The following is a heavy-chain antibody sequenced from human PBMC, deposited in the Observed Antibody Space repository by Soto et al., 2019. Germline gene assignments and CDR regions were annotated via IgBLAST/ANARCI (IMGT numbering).Heavy chain of an antibody. Sequence: QVQLVESGGGVVQPGRSLRLSCAASGFTFSSYGMHWVRQAPGKGLEWVAVIWYDGSNKYYADSVKGRFTISRDNSKNTLYLQMNSLRAEDTAVYYCAREMTTVTLSAFDIWGQGTMVTVSS. CDR2: IWYDGSNK. V-gene: IGHV3-33*01. J-gene: IGHJ3*02. CDR3: AREMTTVTLSAFDI. CDR1: GFTFSSYG. D-gene: IGHD4-17*01.